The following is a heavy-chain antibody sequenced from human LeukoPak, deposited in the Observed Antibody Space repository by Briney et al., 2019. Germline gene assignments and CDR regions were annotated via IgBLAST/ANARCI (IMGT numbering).Heavy chain of an antibody. Sequence: SETLSLTCAVSGGSISSSNWWSWVRPPPGKGLEWIGEIYHSGSTNYNPSLKSRVTISVDKSKNQFSLKLSSVTAADTAVYYCAMYVQLERIGLVDYWGQGTLVTVSS. D-gene: IGHD1-1*01. CDR1: GGSISSSNW. CDR2: IYHSGST. J-gene: IGHJ4*02. CDR3: AMYVQLERIGLVDY. V-gene: IGHV4-4*02.